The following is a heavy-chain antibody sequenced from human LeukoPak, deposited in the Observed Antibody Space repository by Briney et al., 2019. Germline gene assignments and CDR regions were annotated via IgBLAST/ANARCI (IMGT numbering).Heavy chain of an antibody. Sequence: TSETLSLTCAVYGGSFSGYYWSWIRQPPGKGLEWIGEINHSGSTNYNPSFKSRVTISVDTSKNQFSLNLTSVTAADAAVYYCARDLGYSGFDWAPWGQGTLVTVSS. CDR1: GGSFSGYY. J-gene: IGHJ5*02. CDR2: INHSGST. CDR3: ARDLGYSGFDWAP. D-gene: IGHD5-12*01. V-gene: IGHV4-34*01.